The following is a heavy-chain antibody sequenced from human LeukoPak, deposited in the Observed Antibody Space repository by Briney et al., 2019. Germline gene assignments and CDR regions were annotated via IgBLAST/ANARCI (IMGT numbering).Heavy chain of an antibody. CDR1: GDSISSYF. J-gene: IGHJ5*02. Sequence: SEALSLTCTVSGDSISSYFWSWIRKPPGKGLEWIGYIYHSGSTYYNPSLKSRATISVDTSKNQFSLKLSSVTAVDTALYYCARGYSSSWYFNWFDPWGQGTLVTVSS. CDR3: ARGYSSSWYFNWFDP. CDR2: IYHSGST. V-gene: IGHV4-59*08. D-gene: IGHD6-13*01.